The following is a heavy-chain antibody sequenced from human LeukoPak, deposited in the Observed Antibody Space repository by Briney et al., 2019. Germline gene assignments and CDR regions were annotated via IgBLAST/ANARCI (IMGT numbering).Heavy chain of an antibody. CDR1: GGSISSSSYY. D-gene: IGHD3-22*01. CDR3: AGDGYYYDSSSPFDY. J-gene: IGHJ4*02. Sequence: SETLSLTCTVSGGSISSSSYYWGWIRQPPGKGLEWIGSIYYSGSTYYNPSLKSRVTISVDTSKNQFSLKLSSVTAADTAVYYCAGDGYYYDSSSPFDYWGQGTLVTVSS. CDR2: IYYSGST. V-gene: IGHV4-39*07.